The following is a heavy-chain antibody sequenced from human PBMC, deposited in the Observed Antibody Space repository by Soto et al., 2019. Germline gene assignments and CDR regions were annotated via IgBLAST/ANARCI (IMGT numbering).Heavy chain of an antibody. CDR1: GFTFDDYA. CDR2: ISWNSGSI. J-gene: IGHJ4*02. D-gene: IGHD3-10*01. CDR3: AKDWGFGELLGEYFDY. V-gene: IGHV3-9*01. Sequence: GGSLRLSCAASGFTFDDYAMHWVRQAPGKGLEWVSGISWNSGSIGYADSVKGRFTISRDNAKNSLYLQMNSLRAEDTALYYCAKDWGFGELLGEYFDYWGQGTLVTVSS.